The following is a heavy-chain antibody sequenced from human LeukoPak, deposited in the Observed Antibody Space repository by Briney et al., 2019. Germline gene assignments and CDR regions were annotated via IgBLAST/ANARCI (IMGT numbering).Heavy chain of an antibody. CDR3: ARGVTYGGNSPRFDY. CDR1: GYSISSDYY. J-gene: IGHJ4*02. D-gene: IGHD4-23*01. CDR2: IYHSGST. V-gene: IGHV4-38-2*01. Sequence: PSETLSLTCAVSGYSISSDYYWGWIRQPPGKGLEWIGNIYHSGSTYYNPSLKSRVTISVDTSKNQFSLKQNSVTAADTAVYYCARGVTYGGNSPRFDYWGQGTLVTVSS.